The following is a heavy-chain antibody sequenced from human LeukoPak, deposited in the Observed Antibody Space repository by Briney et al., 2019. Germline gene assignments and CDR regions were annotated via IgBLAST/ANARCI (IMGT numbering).Heavy chain of an antibody. Sequence: GGSLRLSCVGTGFTFGNYPMNWVRQAPGKGLEWVSHISRDGNSESTVDAPRGRFATSRDNAKNTLFLLINSLRVEDTAVYYCARDSVDGPFVISLDLWGQGALVTVSS. CDR1: GFTFGNYP. CDR3: ARDSVDGPFVISLDL. D-gene: IGHD3-10*01. J-gene: IGHJ4*02. CDR2: ISRDGNSE. V-gene: IGHV3-48*03.